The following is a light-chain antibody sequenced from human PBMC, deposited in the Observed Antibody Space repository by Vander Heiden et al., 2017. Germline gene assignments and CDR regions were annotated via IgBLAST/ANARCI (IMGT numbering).Light chain of an antibody. CDR3: CSYTSSRTLLYV. V-gene: IGLV2-14*01. Sequence: QSALSQPASLSGSPGQSITISCTGTSSDIGAYNHVLWYQQYPGEAPKLIIFEVSDRPSGVSNRFSGSKSGNSASLTISGLQTEDEADYFCCSYTSSRTLLYVFGTGTKVTVL. CDR2: EVS. J-gene: IGLJ1*01. CDR1: SSDIGAYNH.